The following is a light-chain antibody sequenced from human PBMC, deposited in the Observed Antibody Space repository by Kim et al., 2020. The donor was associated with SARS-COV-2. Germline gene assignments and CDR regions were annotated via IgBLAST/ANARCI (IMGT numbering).Light chain of an antibody. V-gene: IGLV3-1*01. J-gene: IGLJ2*01. Sequence: SVSPGQTASITCSGDKLGDKYACWYKQKPGQSPVLVIHQDSKRPSGIPERFSGSNSGNTATLTISGTQAMDEADYYCQAWDSSNVVFGGGTQLTVL. CDR3: QAWDSSNVV. CDR2: QDS. CDR1: KLGDKY.